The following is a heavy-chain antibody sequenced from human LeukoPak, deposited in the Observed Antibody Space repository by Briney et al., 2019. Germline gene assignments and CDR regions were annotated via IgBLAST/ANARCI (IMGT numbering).Heavy chain of an antibody. V-gene: IGHV4-39*01. CDR1: GGSISSTTNY. CDR2: IYYTGTT. CDR3: ARRGGLPPYSSSWYFDY. Sequence: SETLSLTCTVSGGSISSTTNYWGWIRQPPGKGLEYIGSIYYTGTTYYNPSLKSRVTISVDTSKNQFSLRLSSVTAADTAVYYCARRGGLPPYSSSWYFDYWGQGTLVTVSS. J-gene: IGHJ4*02. D-gene: IGHD6-13*01.